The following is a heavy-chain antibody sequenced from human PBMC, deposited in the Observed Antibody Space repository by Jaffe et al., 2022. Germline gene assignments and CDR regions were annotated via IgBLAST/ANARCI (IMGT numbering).Heavy chain of an antibody. CDR2: IRSKAYGGTT. CDR1: GFTFGDYA. Sequence: EVQLVESGGGLVQPGRSLRLSCTASGFTFGDYAMSWVRQAPGKGLEWVGFIRSKAYGGTTEYAASVKGRFTISRDDSKSIAYLQMNSLKTEDTAVYYCTRDDIVATLYYFDYWGQGTLVTVSS. J-gene: IGHJ4*02. CDR3: TRDDIVATLYYFDY. V-gene: IGHV3-49*04. D-gene: IGHD5-12*01.